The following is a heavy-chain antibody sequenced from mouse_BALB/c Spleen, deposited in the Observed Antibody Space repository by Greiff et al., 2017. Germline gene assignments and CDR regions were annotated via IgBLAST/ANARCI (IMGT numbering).Heavy chain of an antibody. CDR3: ARYYDYYWYFDV. J-gene: IGHJ1*01. Sequence: QVQLQQSGPELVKPGASVKISCKASGYAFSSSWMNWVKQRPGQGLEWIGRIYPGDGDTNYNGKFKGKATLTADKSSSTAYMQLSSLTSVDSAVYFCARYYDYYWYFDVWGAGTTVTVSS. V-gene: IGHV1-82*01. CDR1: GYAFSSSW. CDR2: IYPGDGDT. D-gene: IGHD2-4*01.